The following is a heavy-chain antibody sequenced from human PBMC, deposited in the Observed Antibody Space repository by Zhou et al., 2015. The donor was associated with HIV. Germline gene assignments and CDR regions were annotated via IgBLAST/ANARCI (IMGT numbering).Heavy chain of an antibody. CDR2: IIPIFGTA. CDR1: GGTFSSYA. Sequence: QVQLVQSGAEVKKPGSSVKVSCKASGGTFSSYAISWVRQAPGQGLEWMGGIIPIFGTANYAQKFQGRVTITADESTSTAYMELSSLRSEDTAVYYCARASTYYYDSSGSHGAFDIWGQGTMVTVSS. D-gene: IGHD3-22*01. J-gene: IGHJ3*02. CDR3: ARASTYYYDSSGSHGAFDI. V-gene: IGHV1-69*12.